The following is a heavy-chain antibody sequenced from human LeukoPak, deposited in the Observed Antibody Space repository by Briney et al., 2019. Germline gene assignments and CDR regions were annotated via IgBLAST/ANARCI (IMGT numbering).Heavy chain of an antibody. J-gene: IGHJ4*02. V-gene: IGHV3-23*01. CDR1: GFSFGHYA. CDR3: AKDPRATYSSSWYRGYAFDY. D-gene: IGHD6-13*01. Sequence: GRSLRLSCTASGFSFGHYAMSWVRQAPGKGLEWVSAISGSGGSTYYADSVKGRFTISRDNSKNTLYLQMNSLRAEDTAVYYCAKDPRATYSSSWYRGYAFDYWGQGTLVTVSS. CDR2: ISGSGGST.